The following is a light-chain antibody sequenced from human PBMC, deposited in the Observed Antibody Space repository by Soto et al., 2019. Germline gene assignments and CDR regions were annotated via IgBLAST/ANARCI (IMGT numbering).Light chain of an antibody. J-gene: IGKJ4*01. CDR2: AAS. CDR3: HKYNQPPT. CDR1: QGISNY. V-gene: IGKV1-27*01. Sequence: DIQMTQSPSSLSASVGDRVTITCRASQGISNYLAWSQQKPGTVPELLIYAASTLQSGVPSRCIGSGYGTDITHIISSLQPDDVATYSRHKYNQPPTFGGGTKVEIK.